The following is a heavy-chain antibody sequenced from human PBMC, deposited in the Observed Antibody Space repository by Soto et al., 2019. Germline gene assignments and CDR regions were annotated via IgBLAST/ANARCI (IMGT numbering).Heavy chain of an antibody. V-gene: IGHV1-2*02. J-gene: IGHJ4*02. D-gene: IGHD6-6*01. CDR2: INPASGDT. CDR1: GYIFTGHY. CDR3: ARVPGEDHFDY. Sequence: ASVKVSCKTSGYIFTGHYMYWVRQAPGQGLEWMGWINPASGDTNYVQKFQGRVSMTRDTSINTAYMELRRLRSDDTAVYYCARVPGEDHFDYWVQGNLVTLCS.